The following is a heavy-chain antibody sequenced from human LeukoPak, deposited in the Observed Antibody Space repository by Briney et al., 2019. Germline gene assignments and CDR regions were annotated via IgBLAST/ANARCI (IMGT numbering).Heavy chain of an antibody. V-gene: IGHV3-9*01. CDR2: INWNSGSV. CDR3: AKGTGGYYGPFDS. J-gene: IGHJ4*02. Sequence: GGSLRLSCAASGFNFDGFALFWVWQAPGQGLEYVSGINWNSGSVDYADSVKGRFTTSRDNAKNSLYLQMNSLRVEDTALYYCAKGTGGYYGPFDSWGRGTLVTVSS. D-gene: IGHD3-22*01. CDR1: GFNFDGFA.